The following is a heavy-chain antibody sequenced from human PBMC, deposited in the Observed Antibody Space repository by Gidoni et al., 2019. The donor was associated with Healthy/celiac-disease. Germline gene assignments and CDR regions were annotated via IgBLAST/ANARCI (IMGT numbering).Heavy chain of an antibody. CDR3: AKKKGGVVVVVPAAIYYYYYMDV. CDR1: GFTFDDYP. Sequence: EVQLVESGGVVVQPGGSLRLSCAASGFTFDDYPMHWVRQAPGKGLEWVSLISWDGGSTYYADSVKGRVTISRDNSKNSLYLQMNSLRTEDTALYYCAKKKGGVVVVVPAAIYYYYYMDVWGKGTTVTVSS. CDR2: ISWDGGST. D-gene: IGHD2-2*01. J-gene: IGHJ6*03. V-gene: IGHV3-43*01.